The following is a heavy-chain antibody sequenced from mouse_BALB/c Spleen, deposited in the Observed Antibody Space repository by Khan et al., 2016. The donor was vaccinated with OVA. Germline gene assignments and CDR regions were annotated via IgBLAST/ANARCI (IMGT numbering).Heavy chain of an antibody. CDR3: ARELRLGGFDY. V-gene: IGHV2-6-7*01. D-gene: IGHD1-2*01. J-gene: IGHJ3*01. CDR2: IWGDGST. CDR1: GFSLTGYG. Sequence: VELVESGPGLVAPSQSLSITCTVSGFSLTGYGINWVRQPPGKGLEWLGMIWGDGSTDYNSALKSSLSISKDNSKSQVFLKMNSLQTDDTARYYCARELRLGGFDYWGQGTLVTVSA.